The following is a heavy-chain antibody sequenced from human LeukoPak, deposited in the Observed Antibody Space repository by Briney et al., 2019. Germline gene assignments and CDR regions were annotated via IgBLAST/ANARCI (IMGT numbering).Heavy chain of an antibody. Sequence: ASVKVSCKASGYTFTSYYMHWVRQAPGQGLEWMGIINPSGGSTSYAQKFQGRVTMTRDMSTSTVYMELSSLRSEDTAVYYCARDMSHDHYYYYYYMDVWGKGTTVTISS. D-gene: IGHD3-16*01. J-gene: IGHJ6*03. CDR2: INPSGGST. CDR3: ARDMSHDHYYYYYYMDV. CDR1: GYTFTSYY. V-gene: IGHV1-46*01.